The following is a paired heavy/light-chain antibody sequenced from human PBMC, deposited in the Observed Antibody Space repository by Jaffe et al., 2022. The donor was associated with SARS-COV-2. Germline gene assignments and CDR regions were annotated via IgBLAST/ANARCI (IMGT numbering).Light chain of an antibody. Sequence: QSALTQPPSASGSPGQSVTISCTGTSSDVGGYNYVSWYQQHPGKAPKLMIYEVNKRPSGVPSRFSGSKSGNTASLTVSGLQAEDEADYYCSSYAGSKIVVFGGGTKLTVL. V-gene: IGLV2-8*01. J-gene: IGLJ2*01. CDR3: SSYAGSKIVV. CDR1: SSDVGGYNY. CDR2: EVN.
Heavy chain of an antibody. J-gene: IGHJ6*03. CDR3: ARDLNRITSYYMDV. CDR2: VYHSGNT. D-gene: IGHD1-20*01. Sequence: QVQLQESGPGLVKPSETLSLICTVSAYSISSGFYWGWIRQPPGKGLEWIGSVYHSGNTYYNPSLKSRVTISVDTSKNQFSLRLSSVTAADTAVYYCARDLNRITSYYMDVWGKGTTVTVSS. CDR1: AYSISSGFY. V-gene: IGHV4-38-2*02.